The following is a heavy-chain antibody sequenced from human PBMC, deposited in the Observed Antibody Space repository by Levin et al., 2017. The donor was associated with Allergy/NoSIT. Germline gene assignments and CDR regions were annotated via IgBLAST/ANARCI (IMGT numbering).Heavy chain of an antibody. CDR2: VNPNSGDT. CDR3: ARGDIYDYLFGY. CDR1: GYTFTDYY. Sequence: ASVKVSCKTSGYTFTDYYIHWVRQAPGQGLEWMGWVNPNSGDTNYAQKFQGRVTMTRDTSISTAYMELSRLRSDDTAVYYCARGDIYDYLFGYWGQGTLVTVSS. D-gene: IGHD3-16*01. V-gene: IGHV1-2*02. J-gene: IGHJ4*02.